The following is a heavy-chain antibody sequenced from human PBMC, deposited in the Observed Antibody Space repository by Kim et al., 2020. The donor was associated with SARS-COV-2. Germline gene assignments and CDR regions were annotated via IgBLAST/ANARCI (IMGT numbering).Heavy chain of an antibody. CDR2: ISWNSGSI. CDR1: GFTFGDYA. V-gene: IGHV3-9*01. J-gene: IGHJ4*02. D-gene: IGHD3-3*01. Sequence: GGSLRLSCAASGFTFGDYAMHWVRQAPGKGLEWVSGISWNSGSIGYADSVNGRFTISRDNAKNSLYLQMNSLRAEDTALYYCAKGQDLRVVEWLPRLPVYWGARALFTVSS. CDR3: AKGQDLRVVEWLPRLPVY.